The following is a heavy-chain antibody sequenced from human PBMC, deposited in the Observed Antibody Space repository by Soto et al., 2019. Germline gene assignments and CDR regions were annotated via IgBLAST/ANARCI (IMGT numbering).Heavy chain of an antibody. CDR3: ARGMVRGVNFDY. J-gene: IGHJ4*02. CDR2: IKQDGSEK. V-gene: IGHV3-7*03. D-gene: IGHD3-10*01. CDR1: GFTFSSYR. Sequence: EVQLVESGGGLVQPGGSLRLSCAASGFTFSSYRMSWVHQAPGKGLEWVANIKQDGSEKYYVDSVKGRFTISRDNAKNSLYLQMNSLRADDTAVYYCARGMVRGVNFDYWCQGTLVTVSS.